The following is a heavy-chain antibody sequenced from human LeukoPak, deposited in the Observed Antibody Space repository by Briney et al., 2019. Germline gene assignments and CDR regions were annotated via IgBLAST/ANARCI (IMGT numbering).Heavy chain of an antibody. Sequence: PGGSLRLSCAASGFTFSSYSMNWVRQAPGKGLEWVSSISSSSSYIYYADSVKGRFTISRDNAKNSLYLQMNSLRAEDTAVYYCARESVAGFVVPATFGYWGQGTLVTVSS. CDR3: ARESVAGFVVPATFGY. V-gene: IGHV3-21*01. CDR1: GFTFSSYS. J-gene: IGHJ4*02. CDR2: ISSSSSYI. D-gene: IGHD2-2*01.